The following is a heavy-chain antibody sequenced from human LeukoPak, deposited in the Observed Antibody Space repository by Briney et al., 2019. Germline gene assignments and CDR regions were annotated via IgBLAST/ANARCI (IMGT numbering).Heavy chain of an antibody. CDR2: IYYSGST. J-gene: IGHJ6*03. V-gene: IGHV4-39*01. D-gene: IGHD6-13*01. CDR1: GGSISSSSYY. Sequence: PSETLSLTCTVSGGSISSSSYYWGWIRQPPGKGLGWIGSIYYSGSTYYNPSLKSRVTISVDTSKNQFSLKLSSVTAADTAVYYCARGDSSSWYGVYYYYYMDVWGKGTTVTVSS. CDR3: ARGDSSSWYGVYYYYYMDV.